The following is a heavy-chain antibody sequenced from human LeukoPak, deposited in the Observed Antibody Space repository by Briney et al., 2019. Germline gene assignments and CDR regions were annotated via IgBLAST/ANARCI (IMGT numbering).Heavy chain of an antibody. CDR2: INTNTGNP. CDR3: ARDFDPLASNWFDP. V-gene: IGHV7-4-1*02. D-gene: IGHD3-9*01. Sequence: ASVKVSCKASGYTFTSYAMNWVRQAPGQGLEWMGWINTNTGNPTYAQGFTGRFVFSLDTSVSTAYLQISSLKAEDTAVYYCARDFDPLASNWFDPWGQGTLVTVSS. CDR1: GYTFTSYA. J-gene: IGHJ5*02.